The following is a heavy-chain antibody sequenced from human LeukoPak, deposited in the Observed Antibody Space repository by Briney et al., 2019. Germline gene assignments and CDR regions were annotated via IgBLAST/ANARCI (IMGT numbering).Heavy chain of an antibody. CDR3: ARQMYYDFWSGYSTFDY. CDR1: GVTFSSYE. V-gene: IGHV3-48*03. J-gene: IGHJ4*02. Sequence: GGSLRLSCAASGVTFSSYEMNWVRQAPGKGLEWVSYISNSGNTIYYADSVKGRFTISRANAKNSLYLQMNSLRAEDTAVYYCARQMYYDFWSGYSTFDYWGRGALVTVSS. D-gene: IGHD3-3*01. CDR2: ISNSGNTI.